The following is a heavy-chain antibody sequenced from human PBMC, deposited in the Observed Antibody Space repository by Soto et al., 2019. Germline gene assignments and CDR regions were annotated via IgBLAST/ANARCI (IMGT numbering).Heavy chain of an antibody. CDR3: ARDSNDYGDFYYYYGMDV. J-gene: IGHJ6*02. D-gene: IGHD4-17*01. CDR1: GGSISSGGYY. V-gene: IGHV4-31*03. Sequence: KSSETLSLTCTVSGGSISSGGYYWSWIRQHPGKGLEWIGYIYYSGSTYYNPSLKSRVTISVDTSKNQFSLKLSSVTAADTAVYYCARDSNDYGDFYYYYGMDVWGQGTTVTVSS. CDR2: IYYSGST.